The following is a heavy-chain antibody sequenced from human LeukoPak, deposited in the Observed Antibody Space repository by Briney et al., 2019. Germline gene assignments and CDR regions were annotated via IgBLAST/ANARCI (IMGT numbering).Heavy chain of an antibody. Sequence: GRSLRLSCAASGFTFSSYAMHWVRQAPGKGLEWVAVISYDGSNKYYADSVKGRFTISRDNSKNTLYLQMNSLRAEDTAVYYCASGLYYDILTGYSYYFDYWGREPWSPSPQ. J-gene: IGHJ4*02. D-gene: IGHD3-9*01. CDR3: ASGLYYDILTGYSYYFDY. V-gene: IGHV3-30*04. CDR2: ISYDGSNK. CDR1: GFTFSSYA.